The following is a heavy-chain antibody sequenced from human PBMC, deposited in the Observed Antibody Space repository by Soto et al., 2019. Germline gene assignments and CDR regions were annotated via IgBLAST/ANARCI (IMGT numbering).Heavy chain of an antibody. J-gene: IGHJ6*02. D-gene: IGHD3-22*01. Sequence: SVKVSCKASGGTFSSYAISWVRQAPGQGLEWMGGIIPIFGTANYAQKFQGRVTITADKSTSTAYMELSSLRSEDTAVYYCARDYYDSRGGMDVWGQGTTVTVSS. CDR1: GGTFSSYA. CDR3: ARDYYDSRGGMDV. V-gene: IGHV1-69*06. CDR2: IIPIFGTA.